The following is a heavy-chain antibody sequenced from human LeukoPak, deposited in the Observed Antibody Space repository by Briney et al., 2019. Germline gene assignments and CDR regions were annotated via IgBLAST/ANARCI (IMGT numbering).Heavy chain of an antibody. J-gene: IGHJ4*02. CDR2: IRFDGSNK. D-gene: IGHD2-21*02. Sequence: GGSLRLSCAASGFTFSAYGMHWVRQAPGRGLEWVAFIRFDGSNKYYADSVKGRFIISRDDSRNMLYLQMNSLRAEDTATYYCARWGDGKRFDYWGQGTLVTVSS. CDR3: ARWGDGKRFDY. V-gene: IGHV3-30*02. CDR1: GFTFSAYG.